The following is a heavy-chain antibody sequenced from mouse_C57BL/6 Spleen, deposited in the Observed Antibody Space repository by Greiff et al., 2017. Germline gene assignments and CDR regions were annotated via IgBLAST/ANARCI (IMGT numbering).Heavy chain of an antibody. J-gene: IGHJ3*01. CDR2: ISSGSSTI. CDR3: ARENLRAWCAY. CDR1: GFTFSDYG. V-gene: IGHV5-17*01. Sequence: EVQRVESGGGLVKPGGSLKLSCAASGFTFSDYGMHWVRQAPEKGLEWVAYISSGSSTIYYADTVKGRFTISRDNAKNTLFLQMTSLRSEDTAMYYCARENLRAWCAYWGQGTLVTVSA.